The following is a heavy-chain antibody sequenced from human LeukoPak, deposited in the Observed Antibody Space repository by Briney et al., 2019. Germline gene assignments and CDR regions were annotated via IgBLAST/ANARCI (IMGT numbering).Heavy chain of an antibody. D-gene: IGHD3-22*01. CDR3: AKALPYYYDSSGYYYMDV. CDR2: IYSGGST. Sequence: GGSLRLSCAASGFTFSDYGMNWVRQAPGKGLEWVSVIYSGGSTYYADSVKGRFTISRDNSKNTLYLQMNSLRAEDTAVYYCAKALPYYYDSSGYYYMDVWGKGTTVTISS. J-gene: IGHJ6*03. V-gene: IGHV3-23*03. CDR1: GFTFSDYG.